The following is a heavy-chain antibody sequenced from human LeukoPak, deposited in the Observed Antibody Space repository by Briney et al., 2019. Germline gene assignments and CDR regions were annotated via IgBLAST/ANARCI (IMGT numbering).Heavy chain of an antibody. J-gene: IGHJ4*02. CDR3: ASDDNSGYYYVH. CDR1: GYTFTSYA. V-gene: IGHV1-3*01. CDR2: INAGNGNT. D-gene: IGHD3-22*01. Sequence: ASVKVTCKASGYTFTSYAMHGVRQTPGQRLAWMGWINAGNGNTKYSQKFQGRVTITRDTSASTAYMELSSLRSEDTAVYYCASDDNSGYYYVHWGQGTLVTVSS.